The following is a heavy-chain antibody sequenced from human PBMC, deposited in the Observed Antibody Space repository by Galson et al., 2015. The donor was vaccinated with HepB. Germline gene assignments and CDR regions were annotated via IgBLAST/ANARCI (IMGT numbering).Heavy chain of an antibody. J-gene: IGHJ6*02. CDR2: IYPGDSDT. CDR3: ARTCDMVPAATAYYYYGMDV. D-gene: IGHD2-2*01. CDR1: GYSFTSYW. V-gene: IGHV5-51*01. Sequence: QSGAEVKKPGESLKISCKGSGYSFTSYWIGWVRQMPGKGLEWMGIIYPGDSDTRYSPSFQGQVTISADKSISTAYLQWSSLKASDTAMYYCARTCDMVPAATAYYYYGMDVWGQGTTVTVSS.